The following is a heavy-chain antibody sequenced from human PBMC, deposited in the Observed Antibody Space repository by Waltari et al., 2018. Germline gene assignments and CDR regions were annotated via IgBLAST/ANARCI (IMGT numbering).Heavy chain of an antibody. D-gene: IGHD1-26*01. CDR2: INHSGST. CDR3: ARLGIVGAGNWFDP. CDR1: GGSFSGYY. Sequence: QVQLQQWGAGLLKPSETLSLTCAVYGGSFSGYYWSWIRQPPGKGLEWIGEINHSGSTNANPSLKSRVTISVDTSKNQFSLKLSSVTAADTAVYYCARLGIVGAGNWFDPWGQGTLVTVSS. J-gene: IGHJ5*02. V-gene: IGHV4-34*01.